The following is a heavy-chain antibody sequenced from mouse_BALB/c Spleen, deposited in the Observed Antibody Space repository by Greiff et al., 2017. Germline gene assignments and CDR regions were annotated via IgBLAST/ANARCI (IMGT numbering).Heavy chain of an antibody. Sequence: QVHVKQSGPEVVRPGVSVKISCKGSGYTFTDYAMHWVKQSHAKSLEWIGVISTYNGNTNYNQKFKGKATMTVDKSSSTAYMELARLTSEDSAIYYCARGHDGYYGDYAMDYWGQGTSVTVAS. J-gene: IGHJ4*01. CDR3: ARGHDGYYGDYAMDY. V-gene: IGHV1-67*01. CDR1: GYTFTDYA. D-gene: IGHD2-3*01. CDR2: ISTYNGNT.